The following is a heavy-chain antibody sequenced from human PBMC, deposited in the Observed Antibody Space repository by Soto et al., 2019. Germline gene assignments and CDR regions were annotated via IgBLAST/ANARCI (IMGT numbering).Heavy chain of an antibody. CDR3: ARDLYYYYGMDV. Sequence: QVQLVESGGGVVQPGRSLRLSCAASGFTFSSYGMHWVRQAPGKWLEWVAVIWYDGSNKYYADSVKGRFTISRDNSKNSLYLQITSLRAEDTAVYYCARDLYYYYGMDVWGQGTTVTVSS. V-gene: IGHV3-33*01. CDR1: GFTFSSYG. J-gene: IGHJ6*02. CDR2: IWYDGSNK.